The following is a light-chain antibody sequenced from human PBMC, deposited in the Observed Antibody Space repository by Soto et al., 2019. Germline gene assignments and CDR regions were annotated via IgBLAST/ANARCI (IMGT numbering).Light chain of an antibody. Sequence: EIEMTQSPASLSVSPGDRATLACRASQRISSYLAWYQQKPGQPPMLLIYVVSTMATGIPARFGGSGSGTDYFLTISMLQADDVADYSCQQYNNWPQTFGQGTQVEIK. CDR3: QQYNNWPQT. CDR1: QRISSY. CDR2: VVS. V-gene: IGKV3-15*01. J-gene: IGKJ1*01.